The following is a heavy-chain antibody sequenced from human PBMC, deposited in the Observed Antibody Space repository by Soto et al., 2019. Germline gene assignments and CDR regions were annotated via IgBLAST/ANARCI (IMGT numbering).Heavy chain of an antibody. CDR2: ISGYNGYT. J-gene: IGHJ4*02. D-gene: IGHD3-22*01. V-gene: IGHV1-18*01. Sequence: EASVKVSCKASGYTFTSYGISWVRQAPGQGLEWMGWISGYNGYTNSAQKLQGRVTMTTDTSTSTAYMEVRSLRTDDTAVYYCARIPLPTYYSDSSVHKYIDSWGQGTLVTVSS. CDR1: GYTFTSYG. CDR3: ARIPLPTYYSDSSVHKYIDS.